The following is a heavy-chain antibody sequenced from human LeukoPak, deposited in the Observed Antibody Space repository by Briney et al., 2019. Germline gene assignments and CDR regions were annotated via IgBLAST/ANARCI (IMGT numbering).Heavy chain of an antibody. V-gene: IGHV1-69*05. D-gene: IGHD1-1*01. J-gene: IGHJ4*02. Sequence: SVKVSCKASGGTFITYTINWVRQAPGQGLEWMGGIIPIFGTANYAQKFQGRVTVTTDDSTSTALMELSSLRSEDTAVYYCATYMLRDNWNVHTFDSWGQGTLVTVSS. CDR1: GGTFITYT. CDR2: IIPIFGTA. CDR3: ATYMLRDNWNVHTFDS.